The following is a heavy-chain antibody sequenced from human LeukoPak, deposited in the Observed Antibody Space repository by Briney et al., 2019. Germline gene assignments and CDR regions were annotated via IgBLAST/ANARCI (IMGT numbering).Heavy chain of an antibody. Sequence: SETLSLTCAVSGYSISSGYYWGWIRQPPGKGLEWIGSIYHSGSTYYNPSLKPRVTISVDMSKNQFSLKLSTVSAAGTAVYYCARLSVAGTSGYYYMDVWSKGTTVTVSS. J-gene: IGHJ6*03. CDR3: ARLSVAGTSGYYYMDV. CDR1: GYSISSGYY. D-gene: IGHD6-13*01. V-gene: IGHV4-38-2*01. CDR2: IYHSGST.